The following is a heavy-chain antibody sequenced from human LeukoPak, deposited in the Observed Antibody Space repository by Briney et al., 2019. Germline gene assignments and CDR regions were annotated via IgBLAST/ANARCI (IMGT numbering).Heavy chain of an antibody. Sequence: PGGSLRLSCATSGFTFSSYWMGWVRQAPGKGLQWVGNIKEDGSHLYYLDSVKGRFTISRDNARNSLHLQMNSLRAEDTAVYFCESVICDYVWGSYRCHFDYWGQGTLVSVSS. V-gene: IGHV3-7*01. CDR2: IKEDGSHL. J-gene: IGHJ4*02. CDR1: GFTFSSYW. D-gene: IGHD3-16*02. CDR3: ESVICDYVWGSYRCHFDY.